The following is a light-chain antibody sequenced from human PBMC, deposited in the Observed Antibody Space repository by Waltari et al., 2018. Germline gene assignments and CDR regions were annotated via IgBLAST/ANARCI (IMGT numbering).Light chain of an antibody. CDR2: AAS. CDR3: QQTYSAPKT. CDR1: QTINSY. V-gene: IGKV1-39*01. J-gene: IGKJ1*01. Sequence: DIQMTQSPSSLSASVGDSVTITCRTSQTINSYLNWYQQKPGKAPQLLIYAASSLQSGVPSRFSGSGSGTDFTLTISSLQPEDFATYYCQQTYSAPKTFGQGTRVEMK.